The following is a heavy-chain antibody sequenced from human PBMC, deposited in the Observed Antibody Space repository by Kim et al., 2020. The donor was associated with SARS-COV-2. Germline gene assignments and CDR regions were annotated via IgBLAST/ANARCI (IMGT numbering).Heavy chain of an antibody. J-gene: IGHJ6*02. D-gene: IGHD5-12*01. CDR3: ARKMGYSGYGVSNNYYYYGMDV. CDR1: GFTVSSNY. V-gene: IGHV3-53*01. Sequence: GGSLRLSCAASGFTVSSNYMSWVRQAPGKGLEWVSVIYSGGSTYYADSVKGRFTISRDNSKNTLYLQMNSLRAEDTAVYYCARKMGYSGYGVSNNYYYYGMDVWGQGTTVTVSS. CDR2: IYSGGST.